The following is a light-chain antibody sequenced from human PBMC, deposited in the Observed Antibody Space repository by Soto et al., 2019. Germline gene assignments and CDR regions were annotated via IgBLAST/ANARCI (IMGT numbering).Light chain of an antibody. CDR3: QQYNIYWT. CDR1: QSISNW. J-gene: IGKJ1*01. V-gene: IGKV1-5*03. CDR2: KAS. Sequence: DIQMTQSPSTLSASVGDRVTITCRASQSISNWLAWYQQTPGKAPNLLIYKASSLESGVPSRFSGSGSGTEFPLTISSLQPDDFAPYYCQQYNIYWTFGQGTKVEIK.